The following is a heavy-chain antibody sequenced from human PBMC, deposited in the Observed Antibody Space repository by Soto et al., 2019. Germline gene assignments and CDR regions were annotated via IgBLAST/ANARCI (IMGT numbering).Heavy chain of an antibody. CDR3: ERPYNGNDPSYYSNNMDV. V-gene: IGHV2-70*11. CDR2: IDWDDDK. J-gene: IGHJ6*03. CDR1: GFSLSTSGMC. Sequence: SGPTLVIPTQTLTLTCTFSGFSLSTSGMCVSWIRQPPGKALEWLARIDWDDDKYYSTSLRTRLTISKDTSKNQVVLTMTNMDPVDTATYYCERPYNGNDPSYYSNNMDVWGKGTPVTVSS. D-gene: IGHD1-20*01.